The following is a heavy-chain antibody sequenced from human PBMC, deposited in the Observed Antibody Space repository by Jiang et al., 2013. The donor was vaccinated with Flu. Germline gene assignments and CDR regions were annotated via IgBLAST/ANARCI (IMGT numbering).Heavy chain of an antibody. Sequence: KGLAWIGEINHSGSTNYNPSLKSRVTMSVDTSKNQFSLKLSSVTAADTAVYYCARIPSPFGYDYIWGSYRYDPYFDYWGQGTLVTVSS. CDR3: ARIPSPFGYDYIWGSYRYDPYFDY. CDR2: INHSGST. V-gene: IGHV4-34*01. D-gene: IGHD3-16*02. J-gene: IGHJ4*02.